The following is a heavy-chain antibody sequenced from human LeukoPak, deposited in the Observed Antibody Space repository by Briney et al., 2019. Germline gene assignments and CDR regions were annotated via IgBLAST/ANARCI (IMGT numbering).Heavy chain of an antibody. Sequence: GGSLRLSCAASGFTFSSYSMVWVRQAPGRGLEWVSSISSGSNYIYYADSVKGRFTISRDNARTSLYLQMNSLRAEDTAVYYCARDKAQDSVYYGMDVWGQGTTVTVSS. V-gene: IGHV3-21*06. CDR3: ARDKAQDSVYYGMDV. CDR2: ISSGSNYI. D-gene: IGHD6-6*01. J-gene: IGHJ6*02. CDR1: GFTFSSYS.